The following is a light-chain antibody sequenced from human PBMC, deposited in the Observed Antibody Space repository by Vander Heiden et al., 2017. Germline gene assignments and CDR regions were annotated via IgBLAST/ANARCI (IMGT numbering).Light chain of an antibody. CDR1: NIATKN. V-gene: IGLV3-21*02. Sequence: SYELTQPPSVSVAPGQTAGITCGGNNIATKNVHWYQQKSGQSPVLLVYDDSNRPSGIPERFSGSTSGNTATLTISRVEAGDEADYYCQVRNTITDHVFGTGTKVTVL. CDR3: QVRNTITDHV. J-gene: IGLJ1*01. CDR2: DDS.